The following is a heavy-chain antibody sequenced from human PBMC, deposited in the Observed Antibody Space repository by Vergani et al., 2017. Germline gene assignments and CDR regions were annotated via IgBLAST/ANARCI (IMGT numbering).Heavy chain of an antibody. Sequence: QVKLQESGPGLVKPSQTLSLTCSVSGDSISSGVYYWNWIRQPPGKGLEWMGYVSFRGDTLYDPSVKGRMTISLNTSSNQFSLYLTSVTAADTAVYYCARSRIYYGAGSPDYWGQGTLVTVSS. V-gene: IGHV4-61*08. CDR2: VSFRGDT. CDR3: ARSRIYYGAGSPDY. D-gene: IGHD3-10*01. CDR1: GDSISSGVYY. J-gene: IGHJ4*02.